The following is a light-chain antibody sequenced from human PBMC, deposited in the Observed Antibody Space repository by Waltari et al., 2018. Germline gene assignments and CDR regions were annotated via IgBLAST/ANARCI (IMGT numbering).Light chain of an antibody. CDR2: DVA. J-gene: IGLJ3*02. CDR1: FRASRHYTY. V-gene: IGLV2-14*03. Sequence: QSDLTQPASVSGSLGQSITISCTAPFRASRHYTYISWYQQPPAKAPQLLFFDVANRPSGISNRFSASQSGDTASLSISGLRPEDEATYYCTSYTLLTFTWQFGGGTQLTVV. CDR3: TSYTLLTFTWQ.